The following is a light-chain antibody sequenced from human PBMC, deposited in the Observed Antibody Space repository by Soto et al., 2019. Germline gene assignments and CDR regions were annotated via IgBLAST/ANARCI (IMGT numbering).Light chain of an antibody. Sequence: QSALTQPPSASGTPGQRVTISCSGSSSNIGSDSVNWYQQLPGTAPKLLIHTNDQRPSGVPDRFSGSKSGTSASLAISGLQSEDEADYYCAVWDGSLNGVVFGGGTKLTVL. CDR2: TND. CDR1: SSNIGSDS. V-gene: IGLV1-44*01. CDR3: AVWDGSLNGVV. J-gene: IGLJ2*01.